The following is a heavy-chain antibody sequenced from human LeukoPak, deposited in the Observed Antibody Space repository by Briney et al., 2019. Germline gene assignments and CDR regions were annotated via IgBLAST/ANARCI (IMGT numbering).Heavy chain of an antibody. Sequence: PGGSLRLSCAASGNYWMHWVRQAPGKGLVWVSHINSDGSWTSYADSVKGRFTISKDNAKNTVYLQMNSLRAKDTAVYYCARDYLANWGQGTLVTVSS. D-gene: IGHD3-16*02. CDR2: INSDGSWT. V-gene: IGHV3-74*01. J-gene: IGHJ4*02. CDR3: ARDYLAN. CDR1: GNYW.